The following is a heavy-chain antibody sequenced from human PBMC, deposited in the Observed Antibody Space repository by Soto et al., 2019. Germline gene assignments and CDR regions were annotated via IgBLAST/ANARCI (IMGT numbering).Heavy chain of an antibody. CDR2: IHYSGNS. Sequence: QLQLQESGPGLVTPSETLSLTCTVSGDSISNSVYYWGWIRQSPERGLEWIGTIHYSGNSDYNPSLQSRVTISVDSSANQFSLRLSSVTAADTAVYYYARRNPCTNGVCYPPFDYWGQGIVVTVSS. CDR3: ARRNPCTNGVCYPPFDY. V-gene: IGHV4-39*01. J-gene: IGHJ4*02. D-gene: IGHD2-8*01. CDR1: GDSISNSVYY.